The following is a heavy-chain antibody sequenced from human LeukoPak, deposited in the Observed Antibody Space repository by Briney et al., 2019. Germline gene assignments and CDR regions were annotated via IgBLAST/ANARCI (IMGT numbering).Heavy chain of an antibody. J-gene: IGHJ4*02. CDR1: GFTVSSNY. CDR2: IYSGGST. CDR3: ARGFLTGYSAFDY. V-gene: IGHV3-53*01. D-gene: IGHD3-9*01. Sequence: PGGSLRLSCAASGFTVSSNYMSWVRQAPGKGLEWVSVIYSGGSTYYADSVKGRFTISRDNSKNTLYLQMNSLRAEDTAVYYCARGFLTGYSAFDYWGQGTLVTVSS.